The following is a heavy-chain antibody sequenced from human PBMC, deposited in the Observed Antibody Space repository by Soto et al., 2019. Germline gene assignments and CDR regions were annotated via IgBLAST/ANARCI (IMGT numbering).Heavy chain of an antibody. D-gene: IGHD6-13*01. CDR2: INPNGGST. CDR3: ARDLAAGDF. V-gene: IGHV1-46*01. Sequence: QVQLVQSGAEVKKPGASVKVSCKASGYIFINYCIHWVRQAPGQGLEWIGIINPNGGSTNYAQKFRGRVTLARDTSTSTVYMDLSSLRSEDTAMYYCARDLAAGDFWGQGTLVTVSS. CDR1: GYIFINYC. J-gene: IGHJ4*02.